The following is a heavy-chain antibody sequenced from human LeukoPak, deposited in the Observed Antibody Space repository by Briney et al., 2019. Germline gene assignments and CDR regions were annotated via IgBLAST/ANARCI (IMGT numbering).Heavy chain of an antibody. V-gene: IGHV3-74*01. CDR1: GFTFSAFG. D-gene: IGHD5-12*01. CDR2: ISNDGNII. CDR3: ARAYSGYDY. J-gene: IGHJ4*02. Sequence: GGSLRLSCAASGFTFSAFGLSWVRQAPGKGLVWVSHISNDGNIINYADSVKGRFTISRDNAKNTLFLQMNSLRVEDTAVYYCARAYSGYDYWGQGTLVTVSS.